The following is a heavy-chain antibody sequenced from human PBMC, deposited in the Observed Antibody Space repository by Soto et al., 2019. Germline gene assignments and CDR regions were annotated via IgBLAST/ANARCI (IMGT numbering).Heavy chain of an antibody. V-gene: IGHV3-30*18. CDR1: GFPFYNYG. J-gene: IGHJ4*02. Sequence: QVQLVESGGGVVQPGTSLRLSCAASGFPFYNYGINWVRQAPGKGLEWVAIISFDGTTKLYADSVKGRFTISRDNSKNTLFLEMNGLRVEDTAVYYCAKDATYYYNTLPQAYFDSWGQGTPVTVSS. CDR2: ISFDGTTK. CDR3: AKDATYYYNTLPQAYFDS. D-gene: IGHD3-22*01.